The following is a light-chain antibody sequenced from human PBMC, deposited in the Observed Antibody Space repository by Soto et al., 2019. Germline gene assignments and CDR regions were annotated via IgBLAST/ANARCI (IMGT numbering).Light chain of an antibody. J-gene: IGKJ1*01. CDR2: DAS. CDR3: QQRSDSIT. Sequence: EIVLTQSPDTLSLSPGERAARSCWASHSVTTHLAWFQQRPGQTPRLLIYDASTRAPGIPARFSGRGSGADFTLTISSLEPEDFAVYYCQQRSDSITFGQGTKVDI. CDR1: HSVTTH. V-gene: IGKV3-11*01.